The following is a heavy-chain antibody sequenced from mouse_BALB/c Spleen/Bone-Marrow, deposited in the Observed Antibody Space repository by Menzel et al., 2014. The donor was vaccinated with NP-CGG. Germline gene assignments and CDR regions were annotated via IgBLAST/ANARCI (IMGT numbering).Heavy chain of an antibody. CDR3: ATGNAMDY. D-gene: IGHD4-1*01. V-gene: IGHV3-8*02. Sequence: EVKLMESGPSLVKPSQTLSLTCSVTGVSITSCYWNWIRKFPGNKLEYMGYISYSGSTYYNPSLKSRISITRDTSKNQYYLRLNSVTTEDTATYYCATGNAMDYWGQGTSVTVSS. J-gene: IGHJ4*01. CDR1: GVSITSCY. CDR2: ISYSGST.